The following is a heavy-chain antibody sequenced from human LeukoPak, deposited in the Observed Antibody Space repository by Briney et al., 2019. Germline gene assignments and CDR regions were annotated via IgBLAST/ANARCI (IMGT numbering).Heavy chain of an antibody. V-gene: IGHV3-30*02. CDR3: AKDSNDYVWGSYRYTGYFDY. Sequence: GGSLRLSCAASGFTFSSYGMHWVRQAPGKGLEWVAFIRYDGSNKYYADSVKGRFTISRDNSKNTLYLQMNSLRAEDTAVYYCAKDSNDYVWGSYRYTGYFDYWGQGTLVTVS. CDR2: IRYDGSNK. CDR1: GFTFSSYG. D-gene: IGHD3-16*02. J-gene: IGHJ4*02.